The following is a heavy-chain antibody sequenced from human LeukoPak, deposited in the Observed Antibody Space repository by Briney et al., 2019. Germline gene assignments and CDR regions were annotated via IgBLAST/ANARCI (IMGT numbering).Heavy chain of an antibody. J-gene: IGHJ4*02. CDR3: AKDPGRFLEWLLSLFDY. CDR2: ISGSGGST. CDR1: GFTFSSYA. V-gene: IGHV3-23*01. D-gene: IGHD3-3*01. Sequence: GGSLRLSCAASGFTFSSYAMSWARQTPGKGLEWVSAISGSGGSTYYADSVKGRFTISRDNSKNTLYLQMNSLRAEDTAVYYCAKDPGRFLEWLLSLFDYWGQGTLVTVSS.